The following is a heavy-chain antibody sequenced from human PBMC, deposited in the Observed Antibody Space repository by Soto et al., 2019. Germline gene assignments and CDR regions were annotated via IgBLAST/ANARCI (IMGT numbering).Heavy chain of an antibody. Sequence: QVQLVQSGAEVKKPGSSVKVSCKASGGTFSSYTISWVRQAPGQGLEWMGRIIPILGIANYAQKFQGRVTITANNSTSTAYMELSSRISEATAVYYSARGVLAYCGGDCYSWGQGTLVTVSS. D-gene: IGHD2-21*02. CDR3: ARGVLAYCGGDCYS. CDR2: IIPILGIA. V-gene: IGHV1-69*02. J-gene: IGHJ4*02. CDR1: GGTFSSYT.